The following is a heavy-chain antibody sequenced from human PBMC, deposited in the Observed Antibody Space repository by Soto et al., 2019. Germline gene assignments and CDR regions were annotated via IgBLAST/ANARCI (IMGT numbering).Heavy chain of an antibody. D-gene: IGHD6-19*01. V-gene: IGHV1-69*13. CDR1: GYTFTSYG. CDR3: ARVGAVADAFDI. Sequence: SVKVSCKASGYTFTSYGISWVRQAPGQGLEWMGGIIPIFGTANYAQKFQGRVTITADESTSTAYMELSSLRSEDTAVYYCARVGAVADAFDIWGQGTMVTVSS. CDR2: IIPIFGTA. J-gene: IGHJ3*02.